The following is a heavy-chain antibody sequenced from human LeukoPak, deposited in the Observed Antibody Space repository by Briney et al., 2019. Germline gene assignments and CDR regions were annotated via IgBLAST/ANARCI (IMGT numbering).Heavy chain of an antibody. CDR3: ARPRTNYYSSGYYFSHAFDI. CDR1: GGSFSGYY. J-gene: IGHJ3*02. D-gene: IGHD3-22*01. CDR2: INHSGST. Sequence: PSGTLSLTCAVYGGSFSGYYWSWIRQPPGKGLEWIGEINHSGSTNYNPSLKSRVTISVDTSKNQFSLKLSSVTAADTAVYYCARPRTNYYSSGYYFSHAFDIWGQGTMVTVSS. V-gene: IGHV4-34*01.